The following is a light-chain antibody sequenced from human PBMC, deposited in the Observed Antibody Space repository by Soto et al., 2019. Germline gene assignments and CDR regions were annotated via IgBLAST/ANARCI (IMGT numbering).Light chain of an antibody. J-gene: IGKJ3*01. CDR2: AAA. Sequence: DIQMTQSPSSVSASVGDRVTITCRASQSIGSWLGWYQQKPGKAPKLLIYAAASLQSGVPSRFSATFSGTEFTLTISSLQPEDLATYFCQQANSFPLTFGPGTKVDLK. CDR3: QQANSFPLT. V-gene: IGKV1-12*01. CDR1: QSIGSW.